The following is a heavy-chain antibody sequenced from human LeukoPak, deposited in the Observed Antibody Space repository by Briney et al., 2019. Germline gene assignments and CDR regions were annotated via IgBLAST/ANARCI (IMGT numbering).Heavy chain of an antibody. CDR2: INPSGGST. CDR3: AGRSYYDSSGYFDY. CDR1: GYTFTSYY. V-gene: IGHV1-46*01. D-gene: IGHD3-22*01. Sequence: ASVKVSCKASGYTFTSYYMHWVRQAPGQGLEWMGIINPSGGSTSYAQKFQGRVTITADESTSTAYMELSSLRSEDTAVYYCAGRSYYDSSGYFDYWGQGTLVTVSS. J-gene: IGHJ4*02.